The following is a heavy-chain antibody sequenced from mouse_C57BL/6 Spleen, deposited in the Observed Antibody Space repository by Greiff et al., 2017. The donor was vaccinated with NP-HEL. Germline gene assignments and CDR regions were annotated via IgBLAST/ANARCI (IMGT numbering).Heavy chain of an antibody. CDR1: GFTFSDYY. V-gene: IGHV5-12*01. D-gene: IGHD4-1*01. CDR2: ISNGGGST. Sequence: EVQVVESGGGLVQPGGSLKLSCAASGFTFSDYYMYWVRQTPEKRLEWVAYISNGGGSTYYPDTVKGRFTISRDNAKNTLYLQMSRLKSEDTAMYYCARPELGGYYAMDYWGQEPQSPSPQ. J-gene: IGHJ4*01. CDR3: ARPELGGYYAMDY.